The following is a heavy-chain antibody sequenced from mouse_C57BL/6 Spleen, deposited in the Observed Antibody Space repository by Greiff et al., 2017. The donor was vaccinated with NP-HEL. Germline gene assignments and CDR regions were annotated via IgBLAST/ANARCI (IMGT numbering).Heavy chain of an antibody. J-gene: IGHJ2*01. D-gene: IGHD2-4*01. CDR2: INPSNGGT. CDR1: GYTFTSYW. V-gene: IGHV1-53*01. CDR3: ARWGYYEYDQCYFGY. Sequence: QVQLKQPGTELVKPGASVKLSCKASGYTFTSYWMHWVKQRPGQGLEWIGNINPSNGGTNYNEKFKSKATLTVDKSSSTAYMQLSSLTSEDSAVYYCARWGYYEYDQCYFGYWGQGTTLTVSS.